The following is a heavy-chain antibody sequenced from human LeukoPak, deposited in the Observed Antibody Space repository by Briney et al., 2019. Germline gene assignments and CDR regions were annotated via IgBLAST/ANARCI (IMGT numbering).Heavy chain of an antibody. CDR1: GGTFSSYA. J-gene: IGHJ6*04. CDR3: ARVELSGSYFYYYYGMDV. D-gene: IGHD3-10*01. CDR2: IIPIFGTA. V-gene: IGHV1-69*13. Sequence: SVKVSCKASGGTFSSYAISWVRQAPGQGLEWMGGIIPIFGTANYAQKFQGRVTITPDESTSTAYMELSSLRSEDTAVYYCARVELSGSYFYYYYGMDVWGKGTTVTVSS.